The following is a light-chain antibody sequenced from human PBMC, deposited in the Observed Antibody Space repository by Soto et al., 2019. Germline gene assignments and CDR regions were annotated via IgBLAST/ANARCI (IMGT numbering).Light chain of an antibody. Sequence: IHTTQSSSTLSGSVGDRATMTCRANQTISSWLAWYQQKPGKAPKLLIYKASTLKSGVPLRFSGSGSGTEFTLTISSLQPDDFATYYCQHYNSYSEAFGQGTKVDI. CDR1: QTISSW. CDR2: KAS. CDR3: QHYNSYSEA. V-gene: IGKV1-5*03. J-gene: IGKJ1*01.